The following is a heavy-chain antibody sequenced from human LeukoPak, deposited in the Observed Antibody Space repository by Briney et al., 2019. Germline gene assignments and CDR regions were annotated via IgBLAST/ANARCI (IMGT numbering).Heavy chain of an antibody. CDR1: GYTFTGYY. D-gene: IGHD5-12*01. CDR2: INPNSGGT. CDR3: ARPPLRGYSGYDPFDY. J-gene: IGHJ4*02. Sequence: GASVKVSCKASGYTFTGYYMHWVRQAPGQGLEWMGWINPNSGGTNYAQKFQGRVTMTRDTSISTAYMGLSRLRSDDTAVYYCARPPLRGYSGYDPFDYWGQGTLVTVSS. V-gene: IGHV1-2*02.